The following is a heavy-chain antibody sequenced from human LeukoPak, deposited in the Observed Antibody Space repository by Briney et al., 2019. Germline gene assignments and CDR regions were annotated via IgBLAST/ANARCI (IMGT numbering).Heavy chain of an antibody. D-gene: IGHD1-26*01. CDR1: GFTFNSYW. V-gene: IGHV4-39*07. Sequence: GSLRLSCAASGFTFNSYWMNWVRQAPGKGLEWIGSIYYSGSTYYNPSLKSRVTISVDTSKNQFSLKLSSVTAADTAVYYCAIPGGMVGATRDWFDPWGQGTLVTVSS. CDR2: IYYSGST. J-gene: IGHJ5*02. CDR3: AIPGGMVGATRDWFDP.